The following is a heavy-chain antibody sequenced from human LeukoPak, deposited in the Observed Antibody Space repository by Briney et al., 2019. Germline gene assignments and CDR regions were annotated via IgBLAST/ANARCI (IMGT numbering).Heavy chain of an antibody. CDR3: AKAKAAVGTWEWWFGMDI. J-gene: IGHJ6*02. CDR2: ISGSGTGT. CDR1: GFTFSSSS. Sequence: PGGSLRLSCAAAGFTFSSSSMSWVRQAPGRRLEWVSLISGSGTGTYYADSVRGRFTISRDNSKNTLYLRMNSLRAEDTGVYYCAKAKAAVGTWEWWFGMDIWGQGTTVTVSS. D-gene: IGHD6-13*01. V-gene: IGHV3-23*01.